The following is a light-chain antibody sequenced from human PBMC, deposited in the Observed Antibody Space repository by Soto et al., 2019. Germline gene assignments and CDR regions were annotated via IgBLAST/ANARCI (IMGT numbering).Light chain of an antibody. V-gene: IGKV2-30*02. Sequence: DVVMTQSPLSLPVTLGQPASISCRSSQSLVHSDGNTYLNWFHQRPGQSPRRVIYKVSNRDSGVPDRLRGSGSGTDFTLKISWVEAQDVGVYSSTQGIHWPMTFGLET. CDR2: KVS. CDR3: TQGIHWPMT. CDR1: QSLVHSDGNTY. J-gene: IGKJ1*01.